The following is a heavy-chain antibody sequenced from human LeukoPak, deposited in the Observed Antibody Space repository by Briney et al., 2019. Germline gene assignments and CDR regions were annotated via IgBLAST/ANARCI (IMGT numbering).Heavy chain of an antibody. J-gene: IGHJ4*02. CDR3: AKDPMYRSSKGYYFDY. V-gene: IGHV3-9*01. D-gene: IGHD6-13*01. CDR1: GFTFDDYA. CDR2: ISWNSGSI. Sequence: GGSLRLSCAASGFTFDDYAMHWVRQAPGKGLEWVSGISWNSGSIGYADSVKGRFTISRDNAKNSLYLQMNSLRAEDTALYYCAKDPMYRSSKGYYFDYWGQGTLVTVSS.